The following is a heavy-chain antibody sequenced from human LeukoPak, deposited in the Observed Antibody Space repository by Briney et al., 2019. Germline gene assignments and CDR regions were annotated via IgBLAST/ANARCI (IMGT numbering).Heavy chain of an antibody. V-gene: IGHV5-51*01. D-gene: IGHD1-26*01. Sequence: GESLKISCKGSGYSFTSYWIGWVRQMPGKGLEWMGIIYPGDSDTGYSPSFQGQVTISADKSISTAYLQWSSLKASDTAMYYCARQTPGGGSYYDNWFDPWGQGTLVTVSS. CDR2: IYPGDSDT. CDR3: ARQTPGGGSYYDNWFDP. CDR1: GYSFTSYW. J-gene: IGHJ5*02.